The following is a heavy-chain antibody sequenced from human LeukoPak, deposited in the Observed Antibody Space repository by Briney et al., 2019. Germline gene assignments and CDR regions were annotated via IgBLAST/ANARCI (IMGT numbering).Heavy chain of an antibody. Sequence: PSETLSLTCSVSGGFNSRYYWSWVRQPLGKGLEWLGHIFYSGHSNYNASLTSRIRMSVDTSKAQFSLELASVIAADTAVYYCARIDPLGFFDQWSSGILVTVSS. J-gene: IGHJ4*03. V-gene: IGHV4-59*12. CDR1: GGFNSRYY. CDR3: ARIDPLGFFDQ. CDR2: IFYSGHS.